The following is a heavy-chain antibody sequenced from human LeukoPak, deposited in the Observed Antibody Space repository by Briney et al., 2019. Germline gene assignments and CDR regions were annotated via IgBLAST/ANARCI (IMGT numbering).Heavy chain of an antibody. J-gene: IGHJ4*02. CDR3: ARGGVGTSGYDRFDS. CDR1: GYTFSGYF. V-gene: IGHV1-2*02. Sequence: ASVKVSCKASGYTFSGYFLHWVRQAPGKGLEWMGWINPNSGGTYYTENLQDRVIVTRDTSISTAYMELSRLRSDDTALYYGARGGVGTSGYDRFDSWGQGTLVTVSS. D-gene: IGHD5-12*01. CDR2: INPNSGGT.